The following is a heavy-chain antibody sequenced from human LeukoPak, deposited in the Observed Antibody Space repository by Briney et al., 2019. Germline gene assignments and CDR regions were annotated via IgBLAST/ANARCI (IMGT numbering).Heavy chain of an antibody. J-gene: IGHJ5*02. V-gene: IGHV1-69*13. Sequence: ASVKVSCKASGGTFSSYAISWVRQAPGQELEWMGGIIPIFGTANYAQKFQGRVTITADEPTSTAYMELSRLRSEDTAVYYCARAGSFINWFDPWGQGTLVTVSS. CDR3: ARAGSFINWFDP. CDR2: IIPIFGTA. D-gene: IGHD3-10*01. CDR1: GGTFSSYA.